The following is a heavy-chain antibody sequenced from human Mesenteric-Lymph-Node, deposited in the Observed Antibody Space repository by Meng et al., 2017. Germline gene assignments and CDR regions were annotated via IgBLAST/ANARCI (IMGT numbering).Heavy chain of an antibody. V-gene: IGHV2-70*04. D-gene: IGHD6-19*01. Sequence: SGPTLVKPTQTLTLTCTFSGFSLSTSGMRVSWIRQPPGKALEWLARIDWDDDKFYTTSLKTRLTISKDTSKNQVVRTMTNMDPVDTATYYCARISSGWYYFDYWGQGTLVTVSS. J-gene: IGHJ4*02. CDR1: GFSLSTSGMR. CDR3: ARISSGWYYFDY. CDR2: IDWDDDK.